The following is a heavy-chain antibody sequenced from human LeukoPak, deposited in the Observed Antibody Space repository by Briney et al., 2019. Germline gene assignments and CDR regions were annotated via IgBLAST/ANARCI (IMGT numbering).Heavy chain of an antibody. D-gene: IGHD1-26*01. CDR1: GYSFTTYW. CDR3: ARLGRRWELLRYFDY. Sequence: GESLKISCKAFGYSFTTYWIAWVRQMPGKGLEWMGIIYPGDSDTTYRPSFQGQVTISADKSISTAYLQWSSLRASDTAMYYCARLGRRWELLRYFDYWGQGTLVTVSS. CDR2: IYPGDSDT. V-gene: IGHV5-51*01. J-gene: IGHJ4*02.